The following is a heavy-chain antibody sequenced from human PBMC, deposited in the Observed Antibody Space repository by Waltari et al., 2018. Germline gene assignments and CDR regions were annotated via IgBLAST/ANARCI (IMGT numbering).Heavy chain of an antibody. CDR1: GASMSRYY. J-gene: IGHJ6*02. D-gene: IGHD2-2*02. CDR2: VLYTGKT. Sequence: QVQLQESGPGLVKPSETLALTCTVSGASMSRYYWNWIRQAPGKGLEWIGYVLYTGKTLDSPSLKSRVTILVDTSKNQFSLELNSVTAADTAVYFCARLRREYLYEGLDVWGQGTAVSVSS. CDR3: ARLRREYLYEGLDV. V-gene: IGHV4-59*01.